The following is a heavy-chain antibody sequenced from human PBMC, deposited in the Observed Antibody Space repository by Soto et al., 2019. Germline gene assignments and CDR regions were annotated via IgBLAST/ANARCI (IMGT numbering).Heavy chain of an antibody. CDR3: AAVPRCGGDCHSVLDC. CDR1: GGTCSSYA. V-gene: IGHV1-69*12. Sequence: QVQLVQSGAEVKKPGSSVKVSCKASGGTCSSYAISWVRQAPGQGLEWMGGIIPIFGTASYAQKFQGRVTITADEATSPAYIERSSLRSEDTAVYYCAAVPRCGGDCHSVLDCWGQGTLVHVSS. CDR2: IIPIFGTA. D-gene: IGHD2-21*02. J-gene: IGHJ4*02.